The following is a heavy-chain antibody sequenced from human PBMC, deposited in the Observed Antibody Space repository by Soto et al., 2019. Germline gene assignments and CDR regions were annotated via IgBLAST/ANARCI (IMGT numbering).Heavy chain of an antibody. D-gene: IGHD6-13*01. V-gene: IGHV3-23*01. Sequence: GGSLRLSCAASGFTFSSYAMSWVRQAPGKGLEWVSAISGSGGSTYYADSVKGRFTISRDNSKNTLYLQMNSLRAEDTAVYYCAKEHKYSSSWFHYYGMDVWGQGTTVTVSS. CDR3: AKEHKYSSSWFHYYGMDV. CDR2: ISGSGGST. J-gene: IGHJ6*02. CDR1: GFTFSSYA.